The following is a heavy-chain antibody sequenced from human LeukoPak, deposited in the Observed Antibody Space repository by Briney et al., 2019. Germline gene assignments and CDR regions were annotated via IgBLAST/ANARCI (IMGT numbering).Heavy chain of an antibody. CDR3: AKGEAIRYFDWLLYD. Sequence: GRSLRLSCAASGFTFDDYAMHWVRQAPGKGLEWVSGISWNSGNIYYEDSVKGRFTISRDNAKNSLYLQMNSLRAEDTALYYCAKGEAIRYFDWLLYDWGQGIPVNVSS. V-gene: IGHV3-9*01. CDR2: ISWNSGNI. D-gene: IGHD3-9*01. J-gene: IGHJ4*02. CDR1: GFTFDDYA.